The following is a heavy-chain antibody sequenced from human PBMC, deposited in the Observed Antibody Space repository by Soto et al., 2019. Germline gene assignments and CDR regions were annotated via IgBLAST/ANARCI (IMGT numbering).Heavy chain of an antibody. CDR3: ARAFYYPDAFDI. CDR2: IYSGGST. D-gene: IGHD3-10*01. V-gene: IGHV3-66*01. Sequence: GGSLRLSCAASGFTVSSNYMSWVRQAPGKGLEWVSVIYSGGSTYYADSVKGRFTISRDNPKNTLYLQMNSLRAEDTAVYYCARAFYYPDAFDIWGQGTMVTVSS. CDR1: GFTVSSNY. J-gene: IGHJ3*02.